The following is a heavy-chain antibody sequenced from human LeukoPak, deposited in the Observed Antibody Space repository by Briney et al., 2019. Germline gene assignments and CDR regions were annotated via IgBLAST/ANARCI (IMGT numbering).Heavy chain of an antibody. Sequence: GGSLRLSCTASGFPFIEYSMNWVRQAPGKGLEWISYISSSGSTIYYAVSVKGRFTISRDNAKNSLYLQMNSLRAEDTAVYYCARFMIERLRPDYWGQGTLVTVSS. CDR1: GFPFIEYS. J-gene: IGHJ4*02. CDR3: ARFMIERLRPDY. V-gene: IGHV3-48*04. CDR2: ISSSGSTI. D-gene: IGHD5-12*01.